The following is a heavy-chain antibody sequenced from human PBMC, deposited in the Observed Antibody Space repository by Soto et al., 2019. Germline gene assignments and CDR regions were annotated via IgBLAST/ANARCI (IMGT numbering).Heavy chain of an antibody. J-gene: IGHJ6*02. CDR3: AKDFRVSGGHYGSLNYYYGMDV. CDR2: ISYDGILK. V-gene: IGHV3-30*18. Sequence: GGSLRLSCAASGFTFSDFGMHWVRQAPGKGLEWVAIISYDGILKYYADSVKGRFTISRDTSKGAVYLQMNSLTPEDTAVYYCAKDFRVSGGHYGSLNYYYGMDVWGQGTTVTVSS. CDR1: GFTFSDFG. D-gene: IGHD3-10*01.